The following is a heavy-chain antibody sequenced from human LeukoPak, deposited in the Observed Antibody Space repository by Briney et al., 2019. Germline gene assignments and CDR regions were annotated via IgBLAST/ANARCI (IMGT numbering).Heavy chain of an antibody. CDR3: AKSGYNRFDY. J-gene: IGHJ4*02. CDR1: GFTFSSYG. Sequence: GGSLRLSCAASGFTFSSYGMTWVRQAPGKGLEWVSAISGSGSGGSTYYADSVKGRFTISRDNSKNTLYLQMNSLIAEDTAVYYCAKSGYNRFDYWGQGTRVTVSS. V-gene: IGHV3-23*01. CDR2: ISGSGSGGST. D-gene: IGHD5-24*01.